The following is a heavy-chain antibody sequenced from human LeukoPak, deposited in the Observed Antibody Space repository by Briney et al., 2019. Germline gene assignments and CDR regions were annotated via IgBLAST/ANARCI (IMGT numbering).Heavy chain of an antibody. CDR1: CGSISSYY. V-gene: IGHV4-4*07. D-gene: IGHD3-22*01. Sequence: PSDTLSLTCTVCCGSISSYYWRWLRQPAGKGVEWSGRIYTSGSTNYNPSLKSRVTISVDKSKNQFSLKLSSVTAADPAVYYCAREHDSSGYYYRDAFDIWGQGTMVTVSS. CDR2: IYTSGST. J-gene: IGHJ3*02. CDR3: AREHDSSGYYYRDAFDI.